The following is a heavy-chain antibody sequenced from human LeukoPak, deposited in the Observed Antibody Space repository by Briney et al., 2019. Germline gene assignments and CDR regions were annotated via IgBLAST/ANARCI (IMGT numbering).Heavy chain of an antibody. CDR2: ICGRGGDT. Sequence: GGSLRLSCAASGFTFSSSAMSWVRQAPGKGLEWVSTICGRGGDTYSADSVKGRFTISRDNSKNTLYLQMNSLRAEDTAVYYCASHGCGGTCYSSFDYWGQGTLLTVSS. CDR1: GFTFSSSA. CDR3: ASHGCGGTCYSSFDY. J-gene: IGHJ4*02. D-gene: IGHD2-21*02. V-gene: IGHV3-23*01.